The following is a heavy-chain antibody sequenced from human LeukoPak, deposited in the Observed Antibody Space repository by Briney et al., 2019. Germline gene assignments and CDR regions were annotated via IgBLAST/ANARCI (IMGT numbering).Heavy chain of an antibody. V-gene: IGHV1-46*01. D-gene: IGHD3-9*01. J-gene: IGHJ4*02. Sequence: ASVKVSCKASGYIFTSYYMYWVRQAPGQGLEWMGIINPSGGSIRYAQKFQGRVTMTRDTSTSTVYMELSSLRSEDTAVYYCARRPYDMGTGYWGQGTLVTVSS. CDR3: ARRPYDMGTGY. CDR1: GYIFTSYY. CDR2: INPSGGSI.